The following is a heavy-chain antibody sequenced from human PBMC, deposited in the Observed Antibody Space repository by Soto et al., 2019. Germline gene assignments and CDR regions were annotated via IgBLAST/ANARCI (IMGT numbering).Heavy chain of an antibody. CDR2: INHSGST. J-gene: IGHJ5*02. D-gene: IGHD3-3*01. V-gene: IGHV4-34*01. Sequence: SETLSLTCAGYGGSFSGYYWSWIRQPPGKGLEWIGEINHSGSTNYNPSLKSRVTISVDTSKNQFSLKLSSVTAADTAVYYCARGPPYYDFWSGHFNWGNWFDPWGQGTLVTVS. CDR3: ARGPPYYDFWSGHFNWGNWFDP. CDR1: GGSFSGYY.